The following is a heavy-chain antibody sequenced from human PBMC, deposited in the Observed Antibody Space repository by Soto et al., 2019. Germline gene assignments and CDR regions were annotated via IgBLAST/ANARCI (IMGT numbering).Heavy chain of an antibody. Sequence: GGSLRLSCAASGFTFSDYWMSWVRQAPGKGPEWVANIKFDGSEKRYVDSVKGRFSISRDNSRNSLFLQMNSLRAGDTAVYYCVKDGGYCSSTTCYSPRNHYFDSWGQGTLVTVSS. CDR2: IKFDGSEK. CDR3: VKDGGYCSSTTCYSPRNHYFDS. V-gene: IGHV3-7*03. CDR1: GFTFSDYW. D-gene: IGHD2-2*01. J-gene: IGHJ4*02.